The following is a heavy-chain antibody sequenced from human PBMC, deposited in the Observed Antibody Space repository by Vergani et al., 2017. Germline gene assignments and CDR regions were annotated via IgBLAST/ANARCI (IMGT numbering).Heavy chain of an antibody. CDR3: AKDLGTSSGGGWFGP. V-gene: IGHV3-9*02. CDR1: GFTSAGYA. J-gene: IGHJ5*02. Sequence: EVQLEESGGGLVLPGRSLRLSCVASGFTSAGYAMHWVRQAPGKGLEWVSGISWNSNSIGYADSVKGRFTISRDNAKNSLYLQMNSLRAEDTALYYCAKDLGTSSGGGWFGPWGQGTLGTVSS. CDR2: ISWNSNSI. D-gene: IGHD6-6*01.